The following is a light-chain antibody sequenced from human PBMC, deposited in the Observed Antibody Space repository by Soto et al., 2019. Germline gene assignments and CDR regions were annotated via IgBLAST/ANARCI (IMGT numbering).Light chain of an antibody. CDR2: GAS. J-gene: IGKJ5*01. CDR1: QSVSSSY. Sequence: EIVLTQSAGTLSLSPGERATLSCRASQSVSSSYLAWYQQKPGQAPRLLVSGASTRATGIPARFSGSGSGTEFTLTISSLQSEDFAVYNCQQYGSSPTFGQGTRLEIK. V-gene: IGKV3-20*01. CDR3: QQYGSSPT.